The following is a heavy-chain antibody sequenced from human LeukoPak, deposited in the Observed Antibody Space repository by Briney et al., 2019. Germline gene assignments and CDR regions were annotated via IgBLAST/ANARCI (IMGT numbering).Heavy chain of an antibody. CDR2: INHSGST. Sequence: SETLSLTCAVYGGSFSGYYWSWIRQPPGKGLEWIGEINHSGSTNYNPSLKSRVTISVDTSKYQFSLKLSSVTAADTAVYYCARGSDYGDYFHAFDIWGLGTMVTVSS. J-gene: IGHJ3*02. D-gene: IGHD4-17*01. V-gene: IGHV4-34*01. CDR1: GGSFSGYY. CDR3: ARGSDYGDYFHAFDI.